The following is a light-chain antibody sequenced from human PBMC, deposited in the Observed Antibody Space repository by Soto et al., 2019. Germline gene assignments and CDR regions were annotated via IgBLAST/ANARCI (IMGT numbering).Light chain of an antibody. Sequence: QSVLTQPASVSGSPGQSITISCTGTSSDFGGYNYVPWYQHHPGKAPKRMIHDVSNRPSGVSNRFSGSKSGNTASLTISGLQAEDEADYYCSSYIPNNSTYVFGTGTKATVL. V-gene: IGLV2-14*03. CDR1: SSDFGGYNY. CDR2: DVS. J-gene: IGLJ1*01. CDR3: SSYIPNNSTYV.